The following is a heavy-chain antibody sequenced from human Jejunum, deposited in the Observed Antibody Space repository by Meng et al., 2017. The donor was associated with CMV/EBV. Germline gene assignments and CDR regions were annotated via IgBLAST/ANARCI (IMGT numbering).Heavy chain of an antibody. V-gene: IGHV1-2*02. D-gene: IGHD6-13*01. J-gene: IGHJ4*02. CDR3: ARGDDLAAAGKWYFDY. Sequence: QGQVVKSGAEMKNPGASVKVSCKASGYSFTGYFIHWVRQAPGQGLEWMGWVHPKSGGTNFAQKFQGRVSMTRDTSITTAYMELRRLRSDDTAVYFCARGDDLAAAGKWYFDYWGQGTLVTVSS. CDR2: VHPKSGGT. CDR1: GYSFTGYF.